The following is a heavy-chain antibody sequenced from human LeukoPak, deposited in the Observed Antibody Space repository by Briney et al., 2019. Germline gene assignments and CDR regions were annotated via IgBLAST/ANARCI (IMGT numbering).Heavy chain of an antibody. D-gene: IGHD3-22*01. J-gene: IGHJ4*02. CDR3: ARGGDSSGYYFDS. CDR2: IKKDGSEK. Sequence: GGSLRLSCAASGFTFSSYWMSWVRQAPGKGLEWVANIKKDGSEKYYVDSVKGRFTISRDNSKNTLYLQMNSLRAEDTAFYYCARGGDSSGYYFDSWGQGTLVTVSS. CDR1: GFTFSSYW. V-gene: IGHV3-7*03.